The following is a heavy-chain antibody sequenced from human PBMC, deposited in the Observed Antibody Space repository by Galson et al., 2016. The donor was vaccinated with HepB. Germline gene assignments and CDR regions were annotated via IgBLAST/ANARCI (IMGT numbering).Heavy chain of an antibody. CDR1: GFTFSDYY. J-gene: IGHJ3*02. D-gene: IGHD3-22*01. CDR2: ISSSGTTI. Sequence: SLRLSCAASGFTFSDYYMSWIRQAPGKGLEWVSYISSSGTTIYYADSVRGRFTISRDNAKDSLYLQMSSLRTEDTAVYYCARRLFEAFDIWGQGTLVTVSS. CDR3: ARRLFEAFDI. V-gene: IGHV3-11*01.